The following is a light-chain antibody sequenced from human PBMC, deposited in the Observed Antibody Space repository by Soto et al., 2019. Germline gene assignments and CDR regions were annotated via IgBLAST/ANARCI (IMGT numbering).Light chain of an antibody. J-gene: IGLJ1*01. V-gene: IGLV2-14*01. CDR1: SSDVGGYNY. Sequence: QSALTQPASVSGSPGQWITISCTGTSSDVGGYNYVSWFQQHPGKAPKLIIYDVSNRPSGVSNRFSGSKSGNTASLTISGLQAEDDAYYYSSSYRSGHTYVFGTGTKLTVL. CDR3: SSYRSGHTYV. CDR2: DVS.